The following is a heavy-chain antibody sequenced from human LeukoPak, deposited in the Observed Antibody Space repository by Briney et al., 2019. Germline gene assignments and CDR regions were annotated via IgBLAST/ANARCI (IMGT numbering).Heavy chain of an antibody. CDR2: IYYSGST. CDR1: GGSVSSGSYY. V-gene: IGHV4-61*01. CDR3: ARGSVRVGFDY. J-gene: IGHJ4*02. Sequence: SETLSLTCTVSGGSVSSGSYYWSWIRQPPGKGLEWIEYIYYSGSTNYNPSLKSRVTISVDTSKKQFSLKLSSVTAADTAVYYCARGSVRVGFDYWGQGTLVTVSS. D-gene: IGHD1-26*01.